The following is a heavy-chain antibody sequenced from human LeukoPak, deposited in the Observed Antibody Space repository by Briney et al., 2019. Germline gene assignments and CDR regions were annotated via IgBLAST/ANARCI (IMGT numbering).Heavy chain of an antibody. CDR1: GGSFSGYY. CDR3: AGGSYLRFLEWFTPWGFDP. CDR2: INHSGST. D-gene: IGHD3-3*01. J-gene: IGHJ5*02. V-gene: IGHV4-34*01. Sequence: SETLSLTCAVYGGSFSGYYWSWIRQPPGKGLEWIGEINHSGSTNYNPSLKSRVTISVDTSKNQFSLKLSSVTAADTAVYYCAGGSYLRFLEWFTPWGFDPWGQGTLVTVSS.